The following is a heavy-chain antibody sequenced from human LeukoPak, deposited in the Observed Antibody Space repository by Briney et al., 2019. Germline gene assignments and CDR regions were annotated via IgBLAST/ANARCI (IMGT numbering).Heavy chain of an antibody. CDR2: INPNSGGT. J-gene: IGHJ3*02. CDR3: ARVVRAYCGGDCRDAFDI. V-gene: IGHV1-2*02. Sequence: ASVKVSCKASGYTFTGYYMHWVRQAPGQGLEWMGWINPNSGGTNYAQKFQGRVTMTRDTSISTAYMELSRLRSDDTAVYYCARVVRAYCGGDCRDAFDIWGQGTMVTVSS. CDR1: GYTFTGYY. D-gene: IGHD2-21*02.